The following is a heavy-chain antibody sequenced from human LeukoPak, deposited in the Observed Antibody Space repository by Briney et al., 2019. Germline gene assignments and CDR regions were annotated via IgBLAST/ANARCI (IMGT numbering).Heavy chain of an antibody. CDR2: IYYSGST. J-gene: IGHJ4*02. D-gene: IGHD3-10*01. V-gene: IGHV4-39*01. CDR3: ARGEAGSGSYQFDY. CDR1: GGSISSSSYY. Sequence: ETLSLTCTVSGGSISSSSYYWGWIRQPPGKGLEWIGSIYYSGSTYYNPSLKSRVTISVDTSKNQFSLKLSSVTAADTAVYYCARGEAGSGSYQFDYWGQGTLVTVSS.